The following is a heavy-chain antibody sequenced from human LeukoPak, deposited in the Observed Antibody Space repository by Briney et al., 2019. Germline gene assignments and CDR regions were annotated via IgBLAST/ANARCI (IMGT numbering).Heavy chain of an antibody. J-gene: IGHJ4*02. Sequence: SETLSLTCTVSGGSISGYYWSWIRQPPGKGLEWIGYIYYSGSTNYNPSLKSRVTISVDTSKNHFSLKLSSVTAADTAVYYCARDNHGNYYFDSWGQGTLVTASS. V-gene: IGHV4-59*01. D-gene: IGHD4-23*01. CDR1: GGSISGYY. CDR2: IYYSGST. CDR3: ARDNHGNYYFDS.